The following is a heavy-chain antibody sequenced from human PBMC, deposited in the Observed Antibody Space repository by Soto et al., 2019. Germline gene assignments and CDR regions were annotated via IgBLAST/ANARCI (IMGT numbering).Heavy chain of an antibody. V-gene: IGHV1-58*02. J-gene: IGHJ6*02. CDR1: GYTFTSYV. D-gene: IGHD6-25*01. CDR2: INTGNVNT. CDR3: AALEVGYLFMDV. Sequence: ASVKVSCKASGYTFTSYVIHWVRQAPGQSLEWIGWINTGNVNTNYSQKFQERVTITSDMSTSTAYMELSSLRSEDTAVYYCAALEVGYLFMDVWGQGTTVTVSS.